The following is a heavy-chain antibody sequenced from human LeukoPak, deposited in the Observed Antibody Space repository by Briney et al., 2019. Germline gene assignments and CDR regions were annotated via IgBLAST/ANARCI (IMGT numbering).Heavy chain of an antibody. V-gene: IGHV3-21*01. J-gene: IGHJ4*02. Sequence: GGSLRLSCAASGFTFSSYSMNWVRQAPGKGLEWVSSISSSGNYIYYADSMKGRFTISRDNAKNSLYLQMNSLRAEDTAVYYCARGARKGDDYGGFFDYWGQGTLVTVSS. CDR3: ARGARKGDDYGGFFDY. CDR2: ISSSGNYI. CDR1: GFTFSSYS. D-gene: IGHD4-23*01.